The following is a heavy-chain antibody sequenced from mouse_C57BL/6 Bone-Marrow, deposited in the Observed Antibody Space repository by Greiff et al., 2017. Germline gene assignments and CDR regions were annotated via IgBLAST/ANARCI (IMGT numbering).Heavy chain of an antibody. CDR3: ERGGYYGSSGYFDY. J-gene: IGHJ2*01. Sequence: QVQLQQSDAELVKPGASVKISCKVSGYTFTDHTIHWMKQRPEQGLEWIGYIYPRDGSTKYNEKFKGKATLTADKSSSTAYMQLNSLPSEDSAVYFCERGGYYGSSGYFDYWGQGTTLTVSS. CDR2: IYPRDGST. D-gene: IGHD1-1*01. V-gene: IGHV1-78*01. CDR1: GYTFTDHT.